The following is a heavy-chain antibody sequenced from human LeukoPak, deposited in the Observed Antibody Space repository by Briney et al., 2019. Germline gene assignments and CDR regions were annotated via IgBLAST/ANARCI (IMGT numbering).Heavy chain of an antibody. CDR1: GYTFTSYY. D-gene: IGHD6-13*01. CDR2: INPSAGTT. CDR3: TRVRDSSWGSTSFDY. J-gene: IGHJ4*02. Sequence: ASVKVSCKASGYTFTSYYIHWVRQAPGQGLEWMGIINPSAGTTNYAQKFQVRVTMTGDTSTSTVYMELSSLTSDDTAVYYCTRVRDSSWGSTSFDYWGQGTLVTVSS. V-gene: IGHV1-46*01.